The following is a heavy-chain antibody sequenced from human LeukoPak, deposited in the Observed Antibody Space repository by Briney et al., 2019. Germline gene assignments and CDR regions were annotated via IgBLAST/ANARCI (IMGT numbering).Heavy chain of an antibody. V-gene: IGHV3-30*04. D-gene: IGHD6-13*01. CDR1: GFTFSSYA. Sequence: PGRSLRLSCAASGFTFSSYAMHWVRQAPGKGLEWVAVISYDGSNKYYADSVKGRFTISRDNSKNTLYLQMNSLRAEDTAVYYCARDLLAAAGTFWFDPWGQGTPGHRLL. CDR3: ARDLLAAAGTFWFDP. CDR2: ISYDGSNK. J-gene: IGHJ5*02.